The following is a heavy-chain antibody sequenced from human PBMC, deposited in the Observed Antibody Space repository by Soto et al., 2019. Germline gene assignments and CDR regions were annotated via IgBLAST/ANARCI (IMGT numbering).Heavy chain of an antibody. V-gene: IGHV4-4*02. D-gene: IGHD3-9*01. CDR3: ARHTDDILTGNEALDI. Sequence: PSETLSLTCVVSGTSISSSYWWTWVRQAPGKGLEWIGEMYHSGITNYNPSLKSRVTMSVDKSNNQFSLKLTSVTAADTAVYYCARHTDDILTGNEALDIWGQGTVVTGSS. J-gene: IGHJ3*02. CDR1: GTSISSSYW. CDR2: MYHSGIT.